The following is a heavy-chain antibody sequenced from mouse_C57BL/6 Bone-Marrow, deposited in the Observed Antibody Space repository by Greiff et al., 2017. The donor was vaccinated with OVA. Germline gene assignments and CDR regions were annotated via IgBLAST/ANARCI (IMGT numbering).Heavy chain of an antibody. Sequence: VQLQESGAELVKPGASVKISCKASGYASSSYWMNWVKQRPGKGLEWIGQIYPGDGDTNYNGKFKGKATLTVDKPSSTAYMQLSSLTSEDSAVYYCARPYGSSLDYWGQGTTLTVSS. CDR1: GYASSSYW. J-gene: IGHJ2*01. D-gene: IGHD1-1*01. V-gene: IGHV1-80*01. CDR3: ARPYGSSLDY. CDR2: IYPGDGDT.